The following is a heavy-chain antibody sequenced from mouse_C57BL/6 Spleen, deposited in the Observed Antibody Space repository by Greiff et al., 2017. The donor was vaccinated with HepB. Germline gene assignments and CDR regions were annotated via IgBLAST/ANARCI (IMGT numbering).Heavy chain of an antibody. J-gene: IGHJ4*01. Sequence: QVQLKQPGAELVKPGASVKLSCKASGYTFTSYWMHWVKQRPGQGLEWIGMIHPNSGSTNYNEKFKSKATLTVDKSSSTAYMQLSSLTSEDSAVYYCARGGIQGYYAMDYWGQGTSVTVSS. V-gene: IGHV1-64*01. CDR1: GYTFTSYW. CDR2: IHPNSGST. CDR3: ARGGIQGYYAMDY.